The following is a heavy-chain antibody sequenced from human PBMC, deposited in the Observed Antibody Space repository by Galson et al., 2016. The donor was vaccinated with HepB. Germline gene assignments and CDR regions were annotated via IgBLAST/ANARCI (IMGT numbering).Heavy chain of an antibody. V-gene: IGHV3-73*01. Sequence: SLRLSCAVSGFTFSGSAMHWVRQASGKGLEWVGRVRNKGNNYATSYGESVKGRFTISRDDSNNMSHLQMNDLRTEDSAIYYCTIMTNDFGDFWGQGTQVTVSS. CDR2: VRNKGNNYAT. CDR1: GFTFSGSA. D-gene: IGHD4/OR15-4a*01. J-gene: IGHJ1*01. CDR3: TIMTNDFGDF.